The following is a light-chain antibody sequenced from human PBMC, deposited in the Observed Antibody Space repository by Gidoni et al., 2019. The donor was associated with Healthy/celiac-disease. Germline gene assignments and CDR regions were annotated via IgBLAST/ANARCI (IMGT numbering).Light chain of an antibody. CDR2: DSS. Sequence: DIVLTQSPATLSLSPGERATLSCRASQSVSSYLAWYPQKPGQAPRLLIYDSSNRATGIPARFSGSGSGTDFALTISSLEPEDFAVYYCQQRSNWLALTFGGGTKVEIK. CDR3: QQRSNWLALT. V-gene: IGKV3-11*01. J-gene: IGKJ4*01. CDR1: QSVSSY.